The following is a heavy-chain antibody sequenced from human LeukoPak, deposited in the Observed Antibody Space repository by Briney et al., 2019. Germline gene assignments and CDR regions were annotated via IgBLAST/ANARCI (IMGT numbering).Heavy chain of an antibody. Sequence: PSETLSLTCTVSGGSVSSYYWSWIRQPPGKGLEWIGYISYSGGTNYSPSLKSRVTISVDTSKNQFSLKLSSVTAADTAVYYCARDNTMLRGLWRADYYGMDVWGQGTTVTVSS. J-gene: IGHJ6*02. V-gene: IGHV4-59*02. D-gene: IGHD3-10*01. CDR2: ISYSGGT. CDR1: GGSVSSYY. CDR3: ARDNTMLRGLWRADYYGMDV.